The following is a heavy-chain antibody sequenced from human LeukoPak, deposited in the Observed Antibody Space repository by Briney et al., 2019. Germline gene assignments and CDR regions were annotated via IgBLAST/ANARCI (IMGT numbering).Heavy chain of an antibody. Sequence: GGSLRLSCAASGFTFSSYDMHWVRQATGKGLEWVSGINTAGDTYYPGSVKGRFTISRENAKNSLYLQMNSLRAGDTAVYYCARGIPGGFDYWGQGSLVTVSS. D-gene: IGHD1-14*01. CDR3: ARGIPGGFDY. V-gene: IGHV3-13*01. CDR1: GFTFSSYD. J-gene: IGHJ4*02. CDR2: INTAGDT.